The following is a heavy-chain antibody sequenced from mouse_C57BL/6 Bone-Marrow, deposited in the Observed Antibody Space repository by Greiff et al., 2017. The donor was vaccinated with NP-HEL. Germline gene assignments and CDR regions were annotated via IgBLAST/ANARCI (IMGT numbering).Heavy chain of an antibody. CDR3: PWFAY. V-gene: IGHV6-3*01. Sequence: DVKLQESGGGLVQPGGSMKLSCVASGFTFSNYWMNWVRQSPEKGLEWVAQIRLKSDNYATNYAESVKGRFTISRDDSKSSVYLQMNNLRAEDTGIYYCPWFAYWGQGTLVTVSA. CDR2: IRLKSDNYAT. J-gene: IGHJ3*01. CDR1: GFTFSNYW.